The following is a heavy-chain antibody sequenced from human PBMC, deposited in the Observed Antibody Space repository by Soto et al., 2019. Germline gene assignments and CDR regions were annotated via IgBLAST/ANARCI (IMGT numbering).Heavy chain of an antibody. CDR1: GYCFTSYC. CDR2: IYPGHYDT. Sequence: PGESLKFSCTASGYCFTSYCSGGVRQMRGNGVWRMGTIYPGHYDTRYSPSFQGQVTISADKSISSAYLQWSSLKASDTAMYYCASHPYGMDVWGQGTTVTVSS. CDR3: ASHPYGMDV. J-gene: IGHJ6*02. V-gene: IGHV5-51*03.